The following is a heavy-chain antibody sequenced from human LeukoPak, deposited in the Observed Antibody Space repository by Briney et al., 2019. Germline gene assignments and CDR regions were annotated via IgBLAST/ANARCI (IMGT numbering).Heavy chain of an antibody. CDR3: AKGTGKPDYFHYSFDV. J-gene: IGHJ6*03. Sequence: PGGSLRLSCAASGFTFSNFAMTWVRQAPGKGLEWVSTLSASGLNTYYADSVKGRFTISRANSRNTMFLQMNSLRADDTAVYYCAKGTGKPDYFHYSFDVWGKGTTVTVSS. CDR1: GFTFSNFA. V-gene: IGHV3-23*01. CDR2: LSASGLNT. D-gene: IGHD2/OR15-2a*01.